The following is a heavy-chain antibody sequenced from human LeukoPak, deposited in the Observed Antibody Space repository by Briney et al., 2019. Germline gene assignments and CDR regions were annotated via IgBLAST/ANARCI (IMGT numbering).Heavy chain of an antibody. CDR3: ARDLKFRRGFDP. Sequence: SETLSLTCTVSDYSISRAYYWGWIRQPPGKGLEWIGSIYHSGSTYYNPSLKSRVTISVDTSKNQFSLKLSSVTAADTAVYCCARDLKFRRGFDPWGQGTLVTVSS. J-gene: IGHJ5*02. V-gene: IGHV4-38-2*02. CDR2: IYHSGST. CDR1: DYSISRAYY.